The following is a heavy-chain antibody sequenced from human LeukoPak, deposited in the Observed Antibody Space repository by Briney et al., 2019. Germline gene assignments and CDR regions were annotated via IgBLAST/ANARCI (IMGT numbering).Heavy chain of an antibody. V-gene: IGHV1-2*02. CDR3: ARYSSVVPAAIKYYYYYYYMDV. CDR2: INPNSGGT. D-gene: IGHD2-2*02. J-gene: IGHJ6*03. CDR1: GYTFTGYY. Sequence: ASVKVSCTASGYTFTGYYMHWVRQAPGQGLEWMGWINPNSGGTNYAQKFQGRVTMTRDTSISTAYMELRSLRSDDTAVYYCARYSSVVPAAIKYYYYYYYMDVWGKGTTVTVSS.